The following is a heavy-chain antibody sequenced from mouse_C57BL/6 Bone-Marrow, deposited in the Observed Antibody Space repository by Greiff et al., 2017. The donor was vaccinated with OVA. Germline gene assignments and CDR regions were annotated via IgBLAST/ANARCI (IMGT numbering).Heavy chain of an antibody. D-gene: IGHD4-1*01. CDR2: IDPSDSYT. Sequence: VQLQQPGAELVKPGASVKLSCKASGYTFTSYWMQWVKQRPGQGLEWIGEIDPSDSYTNYNQKFKGKATLTVDTSSSTAYMQRSSLTSEDSAVYDCARRPLNWDIYAMDYWGQGTSVTVSS. J-gene: IGHJ4*01. V-gene: IGHV1-50*01. CDR1: GYTFTSYW. CDR3: ARRPLNWDIYAMDY.